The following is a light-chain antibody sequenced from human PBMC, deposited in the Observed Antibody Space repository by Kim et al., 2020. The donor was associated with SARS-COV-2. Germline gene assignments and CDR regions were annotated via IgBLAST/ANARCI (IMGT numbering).Light chain of an antibody. CDR2: SDN. CDR1: RSNIGEYN. Sequence: QSALSQPPSASGTPGQRVTIACSGSRSNIGEYNVNWYQQVSRGAPRLLIYSDNERPSGVPDRFSASKSGTSASLAISGLQSEDEGDYYCAARDDSLNGWVFGGGTQLTVL. V-gene: IGLV1-44*01. J-gene: IGLJ3*02. CDR3: AARDDSLNGWV.